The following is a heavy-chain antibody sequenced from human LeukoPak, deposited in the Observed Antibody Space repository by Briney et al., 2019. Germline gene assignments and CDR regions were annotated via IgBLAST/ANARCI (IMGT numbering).Heavy chain of an antibody. V-gene: IGHV6-1*01. J-gene: IGHJ4*02. D-gene: IGHD1-20*01. CDR2: TYYRSKWYN. Sequence: SQTVSLTCAISGDSVCSNSAAWNWIRQSPSRGLEWQVRTYYRSKWYNDYAVSVKSRITINPDTSKNQFSLQLNSVTPEDTAVYYCARDRWGYNWNYFDYWGQGTLVTVSS. CDR3: ARDRWGYNWNYFDY. CDR1: GDSVCSNSAA.